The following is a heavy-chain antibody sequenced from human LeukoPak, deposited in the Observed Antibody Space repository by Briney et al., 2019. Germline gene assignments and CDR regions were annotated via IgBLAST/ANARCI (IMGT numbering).Heavy chain of an antibody. Sequence: SETLSLTCAVYGGSFSENYWTWIRPPPGKGLEWIGEINHSGRTNYNPSLKSRVTISVDTSKNQFSLKLSSVTAADTAVYYCARYRAYCGGDCSPGDFDYWGQGTLVTVSS. D-gene: IGHD2-21*02. J-gene: IGHJ4*02. CDR1: GGSFSENY. CDR3: ARYRAYCGGDCSPGDFDY. V-gene: IGHV4-34*01. CDR2: INHSGRT.